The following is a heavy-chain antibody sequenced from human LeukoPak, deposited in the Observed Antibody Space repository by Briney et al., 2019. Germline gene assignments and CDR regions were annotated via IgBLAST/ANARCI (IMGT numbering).Heavy chain of an antibody. CDR2: FHSSGGT. V-gene: IGHV4-39*01. CDR1: GGSISVYY. Sequence: SETLSLTCTVSGGSISVYYWGWVRLPPGKGLEWIGSFHSSGGTYYSPSLKSRVTISVDTSKNQFSLKLSSVTASDTAVYFCARMYGDYLFDYWGQGTLVTVSS. J-gene: IGHJ4*02. CDR3: ARMYGDYLFDY. D-gene: IGHD4-17*01.